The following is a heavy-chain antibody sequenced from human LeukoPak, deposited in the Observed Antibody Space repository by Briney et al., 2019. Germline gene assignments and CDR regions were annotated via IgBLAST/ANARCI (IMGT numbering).Heavy chain of an antibody. J-gene: IGHJ5*02. V-gene: IGHV4-4*07. D-gene: IGHD2-2*01. CDR2: IYTSGST. Sequence: PSQTLSLTCTVSGGSISSYYWSWIRQPAGKGLEWIGRIYTSGSTNYNPSLKSRVTMSVDTSKNQFSLKLSSVTAADTAVYYCARDLPVGYCSSTSCFNWFDPWGQGTLVTVSS. CDR1: GGSISSYY. CDR3: ARDLPVGYCSSTSCFNWFDP.